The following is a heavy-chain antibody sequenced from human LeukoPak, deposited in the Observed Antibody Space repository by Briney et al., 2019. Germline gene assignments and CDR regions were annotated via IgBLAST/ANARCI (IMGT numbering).Heavy chain of an antibody. Sequence: PGRSLRLSCEASGFTFSSHTMHWVRQAPGKGLESVAVILYDGSDKYYADSVKGRFSISRDNSKNTLYLQMNGLRAEDTAVYYCARDWGYGSGTYYIDWGQGTLVTVSS. CDR1: GFTFSSHT. CDR2: ILYDGSDK. V-gene: IGHV3-30*04. D-gene: IGHD3-10*01. CDR3: ARDWGYGSGTYYID. J-gene: IGHJ4*02.